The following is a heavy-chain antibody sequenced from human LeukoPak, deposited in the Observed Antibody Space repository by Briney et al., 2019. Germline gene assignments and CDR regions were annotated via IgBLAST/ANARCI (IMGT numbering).Heavy chain of an antibody. J-gene: IGHJ4*02. Sequence: GGSLRLSCSASGXTFSSYAMHWVRXAPGNGLEYVSAISSNGGSTFNADSVKGRFTISRENSKNTLYLQMSSLRAEDTAVYYCVKVGQWEPRSAYFDYWGQGTLVTVSS. CDR1: GXTFSSYA. V-gene: IGHV3-64D*09. CDR3: VKVGQWEPRSAYFDY. D-gene: IGHD1-26*01. CDR2: ISSNGGST.